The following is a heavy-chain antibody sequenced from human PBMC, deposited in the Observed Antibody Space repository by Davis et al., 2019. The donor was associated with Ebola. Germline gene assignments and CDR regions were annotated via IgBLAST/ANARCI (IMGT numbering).Heavy chain of an antibody. Sequence: GESLKISCAVSEFTFSNYWMSWVRQAPGKGLEWVANIKQDGSEKYYVDSVKGRFTISRDNAKNSLYLQMNSLRAEDTAVYYCARWGQGSSWHVDYWGQGTLVTVSS. CDR1: EFTFSNYW. D-gene: IGHD6-13*01. CDR2: IKQDGSEK. V-gene: IGHV3-7*01. J-gene: IGHJ4*02. CDR3: ARWGQGSSWHVDY.